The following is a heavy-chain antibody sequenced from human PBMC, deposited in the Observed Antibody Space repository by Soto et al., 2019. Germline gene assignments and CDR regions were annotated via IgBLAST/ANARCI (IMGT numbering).Heavy chain of an antibody. CDR2: ISYDGSNK. V-gene: IGHV3-30-3*01. Sequence: GGSLRLSCAASGFTFSSYAMHWVRQAPGKGLEWVAVISYDGSNKYYADSVKGRFTISRDNSKNTLYLQMNSLRAEDTAVYYCARASLVYGDLIQGGSSDYYGMDVWGQGTTVTVSS. D-gene: IGHD4-17*01. CDR1: GFTFSSYA. J-gene: IGHJ6*02. CDR3: ARASLVYGDLIQGGSSDYYGMDV.